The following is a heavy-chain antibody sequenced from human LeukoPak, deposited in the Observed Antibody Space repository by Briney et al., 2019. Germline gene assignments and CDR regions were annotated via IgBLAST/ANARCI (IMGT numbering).Heavy chain of an antibody. Sequence: SETLSLTCTVSGGSISSSSYYWGWIRQPPGKGLEWIGSIYYSGSTYYNPSLKSRVTISVDTSKNQFSLRLSSVTAADTAVYYCARGRIQLSLVHVWGQGTLVTASS. CDR3: ARGRIQLSLVHV. V-gene: IGHV4-39*01. J-gene: IGHJ4*02. CDR1: GGSISSSSYY. CDR2: IYYSGST. D-gene: IGHD5-18*01.